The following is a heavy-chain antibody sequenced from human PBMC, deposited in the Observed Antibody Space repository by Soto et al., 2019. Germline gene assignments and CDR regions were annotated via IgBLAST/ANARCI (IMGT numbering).Heavy chain of an antibody. CDR1: GFTFSSYS. V-gene: IGHV3-21*01. D-gene: IGHD6-25*01. CDR2: ISSSSSYI. CDR3: ARMRRGSDYFDY. J-gene: IGHJ4*02. Sequence: VGSLRLSCAASGFTFSSYSMNWVRQAPGKGLEWVSSISSSSSYIYYADSVKGRFTISRDNAKNSLYLQMNSLRAEDTAAYYCARMRRGSDYFDYWGQGTLVTVSS.